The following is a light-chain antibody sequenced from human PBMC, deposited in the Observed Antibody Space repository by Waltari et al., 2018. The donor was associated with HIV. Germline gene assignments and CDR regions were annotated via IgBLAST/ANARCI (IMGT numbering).Light chain of an antibody. J-gene: IGKJ5*01. V-gene: IGKV1-9*01. CDR1: HDIGSS. Sequence: DIQLTQSPSFLSASVGDRVTITCRASHDIGSSLAWYQQKPGKAPNLLIYGAGTLQSGVPLRFSGSGSGTEFTLTVSSLQPEDFATYYCQQFNAYPITFGQGTRLETK. CDR2: GAG. CDR3: QQFNAYPIT.